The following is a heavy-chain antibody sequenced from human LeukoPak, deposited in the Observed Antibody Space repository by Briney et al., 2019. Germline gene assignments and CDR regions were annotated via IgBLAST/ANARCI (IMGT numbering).Heavy chain of an antibody. J-gene: IGHJ4*02. CDR3: ARGRASYDFWSGYLFDY. CDR1: GGPFSGYY. D-gene: IGHD3-3*01. CDR2: ISHSGST. V-gene: IGHV4-34*01. Sequence: SETLSLTCAVYGGPFSGYYWTWIRQPPGKGLEWIGEISHSGSTNYNPPLKSRVAISVDTSKNQFSLKLSSVTAADTAVYYCARGRASYDFWSGYLFDYWGQGTLVTVSS.